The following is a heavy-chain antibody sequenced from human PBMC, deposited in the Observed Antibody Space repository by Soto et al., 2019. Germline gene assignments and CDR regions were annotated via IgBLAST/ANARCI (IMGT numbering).Heavy chain of an antibody. CDR1: GFTLSDHY. CDR3: ARWVSGSPDN. D-gene: IGHD1-26*01. CDR2: TKNKANRYNT. Sequence: PGGSLRLSCAASGFTLSDHYMDWVRQASGKGLEWVGRTKNKANRYNTEYAASVNGRFTISRDDSKNSLYLQMNSLKTEDTAVYYCARWVSGSPDNWGQGTLVTVSS. V-gene: IGHV3-72*01. J-gene: IGHJ4*02.